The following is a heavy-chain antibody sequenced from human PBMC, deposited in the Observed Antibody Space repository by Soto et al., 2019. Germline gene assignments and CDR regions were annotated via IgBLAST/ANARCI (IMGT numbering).Heavy chain of an antibody. CDR3: ARDWYFYGSGSPNHMDV. CDR1: GYTFSNYG. D-gene: IGHD3-10*01. CDR2: ISAHDGNS. J-gene: IGHJ6*03. Sequence: QVQLVQSGDEMRKPGASVKVSCQASGYTFSNYGITWVRQAPGQGLEWMGWISAHDGNSKYAQSLQGRLTLTTDTSTSTADMELRSLRSDDTAVYYCARDWYFYGSGSPNHMDVWGEGTTVSVSS. V-gene: IGHV1-18*01.